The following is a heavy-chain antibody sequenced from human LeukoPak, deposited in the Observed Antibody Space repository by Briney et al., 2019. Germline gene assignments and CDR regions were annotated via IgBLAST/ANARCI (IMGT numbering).Heavy chain of an antibody. J-gene: IGHJ5*02. CDR2: IYYSGST. D-gene: IGHD5-24*01. CDR3: ARQVGDNWFDP. Sequence: SETLSLTCTVSGGSISSYYWSWIRQPPGKGPEWIGYIYYSGSTNYNPSLKSRVTISVDTSKNQFSLKLSSVTAADTAVYYCARQVGDNWFDPWGQGTLVTVSS. CDR1: GGSISSYY. V-gene: IGHV4-59*01.